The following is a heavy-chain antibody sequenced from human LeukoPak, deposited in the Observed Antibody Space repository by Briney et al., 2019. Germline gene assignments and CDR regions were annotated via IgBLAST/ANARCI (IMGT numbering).Heavy chain of an antibody. Sequence: ASVKVSCKASGYTFTGYYLHWVRQAPGQGLEWMGWISAYNGDTKYAQRFQGRVTMTTETSTSTAYMELRSLISDDTAVYYCARDGYSSGWYPLDAFDVWGQGTMVTVSS. D-gene: IGHD6-19*01. V-gene: IGHV1-18*04. J-gene: IGHJ3*01. CDR1: GYTFTGYY. CDR3: ARDGYSSGWYPLDAFDV. CDR2: ISAYNGDT.